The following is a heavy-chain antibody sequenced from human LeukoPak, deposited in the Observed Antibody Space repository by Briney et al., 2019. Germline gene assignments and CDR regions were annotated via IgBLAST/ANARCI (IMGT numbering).Heavy chain of an antibody. V-gene: IGHV1-69*05. CDR2: IIPIFGTA. CDR3: AKNSYGSVIGLYYFDY. J-gene: IGHJ4*02. D-gene: IGHD5-18*01. CDR1: GGTFSSYA. Sequence: SVKVSCKASGGTFSSYAISWVRQAPRQGLEWMGGIIPIFGTANYAQKFQGRVTITTDESTSTAYMELSSLRSEDTAVYYCAKNSYGSVIGLYYFDYWGQGTLVTVSS.